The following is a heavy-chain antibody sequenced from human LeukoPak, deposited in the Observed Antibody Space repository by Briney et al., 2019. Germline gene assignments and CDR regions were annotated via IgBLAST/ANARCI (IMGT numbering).Heavy chain of an antibody. J-gene: IGHJ6*03. CDR3: ASRGRGYSGYAPVFDYYYYYYMDV. V-gene: IGHV1-46*01. Sequence: ASVKVSCKASVYTFTSYYMHWVRQAPGQGLEWMGIINPSGGSTSYAQKFQGRVTMTRDTSTSTVYMELSSLRSEDTAVYYCASRGRGYSGYAPVFDYYYYYYMDVWGKGTTVTVSS. CDR1: VYTFTSYY. CDR2: INPSGGST. D-gene: IGHD5-12*01.